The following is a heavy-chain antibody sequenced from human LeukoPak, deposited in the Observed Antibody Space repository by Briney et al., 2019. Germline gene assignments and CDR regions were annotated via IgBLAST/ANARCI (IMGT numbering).Heavy chain of an antibody. J-gene: IGHJ4*02. D-gene: IGHD3-22*01. Sequence: ASVNVSCKSSGSTFTIYGISWVRQAPGQGHERMGWISAYNGNTNYAQKLQGRVTMTTDTSTSTAYMELRSLRSDDTAVYYCARGGTYYYDSSGYYEALDYWGQGTLVTVSS. CDR1: GSTFTIYG. CDR2: ISAYNGNT. CDR3: ARGGTYYYDSSGYYEALDY. V-gene: IGHV1-18*01.